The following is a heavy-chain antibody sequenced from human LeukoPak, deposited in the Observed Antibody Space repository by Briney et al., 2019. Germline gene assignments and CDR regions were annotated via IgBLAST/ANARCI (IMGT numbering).Heavy chain of an antibody. V-gene: IGHV3-74*01. J-gene: IGHJ4*02. CDR1: GSTFSRYW. CDR2: INTDGSST. CDR3: ARDFTPIDSSGYYYGDNFDN. D-gene: IGHD3-22*01. Sequence: GGSLRLSCAASGSTFSRYWIHWVRQAPGKGLVWVSRINTDGSSTSYADSVKGRFTISRDNAKNTLYLQMNSLRAEDTAVYYCARDFTPIDSSGYYYGDNFDNWGQGTLVTVSS.